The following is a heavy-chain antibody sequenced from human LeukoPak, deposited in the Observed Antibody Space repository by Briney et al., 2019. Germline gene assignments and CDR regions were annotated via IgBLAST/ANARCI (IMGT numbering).Heavy chain of an antibody. D-gene: IGHD6-13*01. J-gene: IGHJ4*02. CDR2: IYSGGDT. Sequence: GGSLRLSCAASGITVSSNYMSWVRQAPGKGLEWVSIIYSGGDTYYADSVKGRFTISRDNSKNTLYLQMNSLRAEDTAVYYCVRDIVPYSSNWYYFDYWGQGTLVTVSS. CDR3: VRDIVPYSSNWYYFDY. CDR1: GITVSSNY. V-gene: IGHV3-66*01.